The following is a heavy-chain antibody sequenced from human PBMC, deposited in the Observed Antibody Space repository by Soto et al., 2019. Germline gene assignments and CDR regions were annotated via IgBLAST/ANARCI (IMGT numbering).Heavy chain of an antibody. CDR2: IKSKTDGGTT. Sequence: EVQLVESGGGLVKPGGSLRLSCAASGFTFSNAWMNWVRQAPGKGLELVGRIKSKTDGGTTDYAAPAKGTFPISRDDSKNTLYLQMNSLKTEDTAVYYCTTDVIEGTAMGGGFWDYWGQGTLVTVSS. CDR3: TTDVIEGTAMGGGFWDY. CDR1: GFTFSNAW. V-gene: IGHV3-15*07. D-gene: IGHD5-18*01. J-gene: IGHJ4*02.